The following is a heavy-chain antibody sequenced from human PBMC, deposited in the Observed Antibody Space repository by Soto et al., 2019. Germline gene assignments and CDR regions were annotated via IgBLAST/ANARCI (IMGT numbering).Heavy chain of an antibody. J-gene: IGHJ6*03. CDR3: ARGRAALRQYYYYYYMDV. CDR1: GGSFGGYD. CDR2: INHSGST. V-gene: IGHV4-34*01. D-gene: IGHD4-17*01. Sequence: SETLCLTWAVYGGSFGGYDWSWIRQPPGKGLEWIGEINHSGSTNYNPSLKSRVTISVDTSKNQSSLKLSSVTAADTAVYYCARGRAALRQYYYYYYMDVWGKGTTVTVSS.